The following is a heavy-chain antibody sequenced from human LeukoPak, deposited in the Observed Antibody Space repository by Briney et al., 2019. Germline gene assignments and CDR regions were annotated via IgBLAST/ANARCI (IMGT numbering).Heavy chain of an antibody. CDR3: AKESGEFDY. CDR2: ISADGGST. V-gene: IGHV3-43*02. Sequence: GGSLRLSCVASGLNFDDSAMHWVRQAPGKGLEWVSLISADGGSTFSADSVKGRFSISRDNSKNSLYLQMKSLRSEDTAMYYCAKESGEFDYWGQGTLVAVSS. CDR1: GLNFDDSA. J-gene: IGHJ4*02.